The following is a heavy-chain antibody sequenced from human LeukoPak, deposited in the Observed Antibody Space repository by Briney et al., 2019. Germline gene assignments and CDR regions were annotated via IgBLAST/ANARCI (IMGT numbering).Heavy chain of an antibody. CDR2: IYYSGST. V-gene: IGHV4-39*01. Sequence: PSETLSLTCTVSGGSISSSSSYWGWIRQPPGKGLEWSGSIYYSGSTYYNPSLKSRVTISVDTSKNQFSLKLSSVTAADTAVYYCASQMQYCGGDCYLNWFDPWGQGTLVTVSS. CDR3: ASQMQYCGGDCYLNWFDP. CDR1: GGSISSSSSY. J-gene: IGHJ5*02. D-gene: IGHD2-21*02.